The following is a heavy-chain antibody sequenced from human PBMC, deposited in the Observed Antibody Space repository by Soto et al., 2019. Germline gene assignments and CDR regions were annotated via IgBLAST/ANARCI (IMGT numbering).Heavy chain of an antibody. Sequence: SVKVSCKASGGTFSSYAISWVRQAPGQGLEWMGGIIPIFGTANYAQKFQGRVTITADKSTSTAYMELSSLRSEDTAVYYCARDEVLYYGMDVWGQGTTVTVSS. J-gene: IGHJ6*02. V-gene: IGHV1-69*06. CDR1: GGTFSSYA. CDR3: ARDEVLYYGMDV. D-gene: IGHD1-1*01. CDR2: IIPIFGTA.